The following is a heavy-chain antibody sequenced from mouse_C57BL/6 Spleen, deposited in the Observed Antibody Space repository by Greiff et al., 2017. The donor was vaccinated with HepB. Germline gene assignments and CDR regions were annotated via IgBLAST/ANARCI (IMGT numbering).Heavy chain of an antibody. CDR1: GYAFSSSW. Sequence: QVQLKQSGPELVKPGASVKISCKASGYAFSSSWMNWVKQRPGKGLEWIGRIYPGDGDTNYNGKFKGKATLTADKSSSTAYMQLSSLTSEDSAVYFCARRDYDAFAYWGQGTLVTVSA. V-gene: IGHV1-82*01. CDR3: ARRDYDAFAY. J-gene: IGHJ3*01. CDR2: IYPGDGDT. D-gene: IGHD2-4*01.